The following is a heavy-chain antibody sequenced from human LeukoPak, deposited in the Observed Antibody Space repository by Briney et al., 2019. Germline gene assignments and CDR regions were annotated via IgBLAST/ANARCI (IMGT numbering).Heavy chain of an antibody. CDR2: ISRSSSYI. Sequence: PGGSLRLSCAASGFTFSTYSMNWVRQAPGKGLEWVSSISRSSSYIYYADSLKGRFTISRDNAKNSLYLQMNSLRAEDTAVYYCASGITGTTSAFDYWGQGTLVTVSS. CDR3: ASGITGTTSAFDY. J-gene: IGHJ4*02. CDR1: GFTFSTYS. V-gene: IGHV3-21*01. D-gene: IGHD1-7*01.